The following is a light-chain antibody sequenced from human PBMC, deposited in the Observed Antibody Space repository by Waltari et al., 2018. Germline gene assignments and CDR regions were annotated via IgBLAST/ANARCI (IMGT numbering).Light chain of an antibody. J-gene: IGKJ1*01. CDR2: KTS. CDR1: HSISIW. V-gene: IGKV1-5*03. CDR3: QQYSGSPWT. Sequence: DIQMTQSPSTLSASVGDRVTITCRASHSISIWLAWYPQKPGKAPNLLIYKTSSLQSGVPSRFSGSGSGTEFTLTISSLQPDDFATYFCQQYSGSPWTFGQGTKVEI.